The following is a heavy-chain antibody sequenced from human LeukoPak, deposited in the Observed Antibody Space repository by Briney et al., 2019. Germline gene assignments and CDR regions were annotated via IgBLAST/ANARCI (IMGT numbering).Heavy chain of an antibody. CDR3: ARDIVVPAARLGFDP. Sequence: ASVTVSCKASGYTFTGYYMHWVRQAPGQGLEWMGWINPNSGGTNYAQKFQGRVTMTRDTSISTAYMELSRLRSDDTAVYYCARDIVVPAARLGFDPWGQGTLVTVSS. V-gene: IGHV1-2*02. D-gene: IGHD2-2*01. CDR2: INPNSGGT. CDR1: GYTFTGYY. J-gene: IGHJ5*02.